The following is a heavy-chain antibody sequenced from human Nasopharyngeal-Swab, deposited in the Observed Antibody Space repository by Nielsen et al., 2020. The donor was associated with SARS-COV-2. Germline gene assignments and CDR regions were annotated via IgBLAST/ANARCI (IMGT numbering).Heavy chain of an antibody. Sequence: GESLKISCKASGYSFSNYWIGWACQVPGKGLEWVGIMYPGDSDTRYSPSFRGQVTVSVDKSISTAYLQFSSLKASDTAIYYCARGNIVGPTEIAFDMWGQGTVVTVSS. CDR2: MYPGDSDT. CDR3: ARGNIVGPTEIAFDM. CDR1: GYSFSNYW. J-gene: IGHJ3*02. V-gene: IGHV5-51*01. D-gene: IGHD1-26*01.